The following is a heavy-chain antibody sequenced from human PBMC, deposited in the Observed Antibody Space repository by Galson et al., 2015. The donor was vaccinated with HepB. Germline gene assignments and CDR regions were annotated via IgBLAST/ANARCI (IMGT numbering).Heavy chain of an antibody. J-gene: IGHJ6*02. CDR1: GFTFSSYA. CDR2: ISGSGGST. V-gene: IGHV3-23*01. D-gene: IGHD4-11*01. Sequence: SLRLSCAASGFTFSSYAMSWVRQAPGKGLEWVSAISGSGGSTYYADSVKGRFTISRDNSKNTLYLQMNSLRAEDTAVYYCAKTRNRMTKVYYYYGMDVWGQGTTVTVSS. CDR3: AKTRNRMTKVYYYYGMDV.